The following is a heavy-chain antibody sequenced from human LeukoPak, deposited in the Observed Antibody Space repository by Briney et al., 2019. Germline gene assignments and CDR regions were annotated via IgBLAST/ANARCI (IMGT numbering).Heavy chain of an antibody. J-gene: IGHJ4*02. CDR2: IYYGGTT. V-gene: IGHV4-59*01. Sequence: SETLSLTCTVSGGSISSYYWSWIRQPPGKGLEWIGYIYYGGTTNYNPSLKSRVTISVDTSKNQFSLKLSSVTAADTAVYYCARGVYIAAAQYGYWGQGTLVSVSS. CDR1: GGSISSYY. CDR3: ARGVYIAAAQYGY. D-gene: IGHD6-13*01.